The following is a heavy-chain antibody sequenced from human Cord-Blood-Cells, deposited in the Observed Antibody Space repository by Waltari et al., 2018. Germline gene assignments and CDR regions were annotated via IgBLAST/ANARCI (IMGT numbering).Heavy chain of an antibody. CDR1: GFSLSNARMG. Sequence: QVTLKESGPVLVKPTETLTLTCTVSGFSLSNARMGVSWIRQPPGKALEWLAHIFSNDEKSYSTSLKSRLTIPKDTTKSQVVLTIPNMDPRYTATYYCSRSERIAAAALDAFVIWGHGKMVSVSS. CDR2: IFSNDEK. V-gene: IGHV2-26*01. J-gene: IGHJ3*02. CDR3: SRSERIAAAALDAFVI. D-gene: IGHD6-13*01.